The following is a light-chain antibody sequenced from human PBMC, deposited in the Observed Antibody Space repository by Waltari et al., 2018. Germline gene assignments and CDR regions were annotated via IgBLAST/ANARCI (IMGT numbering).Light chain of an antibody. J-gene: IGKJ2*01. Sequence: DLVMTHSPDSLAVSLGERATINCKSSQTLLFSSNNKIYLAWYQQKARQPPKLLIYWASTRESGVPDRFSGSGSGTDFTLTISSLQAEDVAVYYCQQYYSTPYTFGQGTKLEIK. CDR3: QQYYSTPYT. CDR1: QTLLFSSNNKIY. V-gene: IGKV4-1*01. CDR2: WAS.